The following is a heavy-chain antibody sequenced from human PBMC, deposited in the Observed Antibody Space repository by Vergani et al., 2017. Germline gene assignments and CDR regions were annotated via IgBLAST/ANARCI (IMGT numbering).Heavy chain of an antibody. D-gene: IGHD6-13*01. CDR1: GGSFSGYY. CDR3: ARGNIAQYYFDY. J-gene: IGHJ4*02. Sequence: QVQLQQWGAGLLKPSETLSLTCAVSGGSFSGYYWSWIRPPPGKGLEWIGEINHSGSTNYNPSLKSGVTISVDTSKNQFSLKLSSVTAADTAVYYCARGNIAQYYFDYWGQGTLVTVSS. CDR2: INHSGST. V-gene: IGHV4-34*01.